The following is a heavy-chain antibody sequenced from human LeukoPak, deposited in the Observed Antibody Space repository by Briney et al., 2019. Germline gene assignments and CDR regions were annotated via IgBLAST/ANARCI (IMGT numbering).Heavy chain of an antibody. D-gene: IGHD3-10*01. CDR3: ARGGYYYMY. J-gene: IGHJ4*02. Sequence: SSETLSLTCTVSGGSISSYYWSWIRQPPGKGLEWIGYIYDSGSTNYNPSLKSRVTISVDTSNNQFFLKLSSVTAADTAVYYCARGGYYYMYWGQGTLVTVSS. CDR1: GGSISSYY. CDR2: IYDSGST. V-gene: IGHV4-59*01.